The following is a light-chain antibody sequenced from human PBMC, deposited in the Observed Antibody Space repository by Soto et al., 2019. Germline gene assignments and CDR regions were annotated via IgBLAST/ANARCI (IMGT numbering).Light chain of an antibody. CDR3: AVWDDGLNGYV. V-gene: IGLV1-44*01. J-gene: IGLJ1*01. CDR1: RSNVGTNL. Sequence: QSVLTQPPSASGTPGQRVTISCSGRRSNVGTNLVNWYQQLPGTAPKLLIYAHIHRPSGVPDRFSGSTSGTSASLAISGLQSEDEADYYCAVWDDGLNGYVFGTGTKLTVL. CDR2: AHI.